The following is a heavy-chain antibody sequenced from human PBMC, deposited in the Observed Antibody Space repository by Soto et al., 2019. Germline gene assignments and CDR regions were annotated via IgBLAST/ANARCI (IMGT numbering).Heavy chain of an antibody. V-gene: IGHV4-61*01. D-gene: IGHD3-3*01. CDR1: GGSISSSSYY. CDR3: ARGLYDFWSGYYGGDRNWFDP. Sequence: SETLSLTCTVSGGSISSSSYYWSWIRQPPGKGLEWIGYIYYSGSTNYNPSLKSRVTISADTSKNQFSLKLSSVTAADTAVYYCARGLYDFWSGYYGGDRNWFDPWGQGTLVTSPQ. CDR2: IYYSGST. J-gene: IGHJ5*02.